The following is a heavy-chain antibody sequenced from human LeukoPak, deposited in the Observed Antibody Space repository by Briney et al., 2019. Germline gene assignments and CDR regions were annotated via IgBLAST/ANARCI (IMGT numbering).Heavy chain of an antibody. CDR1: GFTFSSYA. J-gene: IGHJ5*02. CDR3: AKEGIQLGYNWFDP. D-gene: IGHD5-18*01. CDR2: ISGSGGST. Sequence: GGSLRLSCAASGFTFSSYAMSCVRQAPGKRLEWVSAISGSGGSTYYADSVKGRFTISRDNSKNTLYLQMNSLRAEDTAVYYCAKEGIQLGYNWFDPWGQGTLVTVSS. V-gene: IGHV3-23*01.